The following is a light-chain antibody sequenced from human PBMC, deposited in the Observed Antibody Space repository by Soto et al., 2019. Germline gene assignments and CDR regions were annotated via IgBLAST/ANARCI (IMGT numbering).Light chain of an antibody. CDR2: DAS. V-gene: IGKV1-5*01. CDR1: QSISSW. J-gene: IGKJ1*01. CDR3: QQDNSYWT. Sequence: DIQMTQYPSTLSASVGDRVTITCRSSQSISSWLAWYQQKPGKAPKLLIYDASSLESGVPSRFSGSGSGTEFTLTISSLQPDDFATYYCQQDNSYWTFGQGTKVEIK.